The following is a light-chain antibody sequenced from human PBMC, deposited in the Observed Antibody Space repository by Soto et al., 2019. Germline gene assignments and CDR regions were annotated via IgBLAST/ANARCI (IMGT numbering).Light chain of an antibody. CDR2: GAS. V-gene: IGKV3-15*01. J-gene: IGKJ1*01. Sequence: EIVMTQSPATLSVSPGERATLSCKASQSVSSNLAWYQQKPDQAPRLLIYGASTRATGIPARFSGSGSGTEFTLTISRLQSEFFAVYYCQQYNNWPWTFGQGTKVEIK. CDR1: QSVSSN. CDR3: QQYNNWPWT.